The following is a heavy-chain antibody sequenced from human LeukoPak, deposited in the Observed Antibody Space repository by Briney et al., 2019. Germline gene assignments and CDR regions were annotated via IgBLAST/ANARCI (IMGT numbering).Heavy chain of an antibody. Sequence: SETLSLTCTVSGDSISSYHWSWIRQPPGKGLEWIGYISYSGSTNYNPSLRSRGTISVDTSKNQFSLKLSSVTAADTAVFYCARVGRGDHTWGSYYFDHWGQGTLVNVSS. V-gene: IGHV4-59*01. CDR2: ISYSGST. CDR1: GDSISSYH. J-gene: IGHJ4*02. CDR3: ARVGRGDHTWGSYYFDH. D-gene: IGHD3-16*01.